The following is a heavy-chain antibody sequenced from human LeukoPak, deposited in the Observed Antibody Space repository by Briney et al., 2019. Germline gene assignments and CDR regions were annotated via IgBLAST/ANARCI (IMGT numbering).Heavy chain of an antibody. J-gene: IGHJ4*02. V-gene: IGHV3-23*01. D-gene: IGHD6-13*01. Sequence: GGSLRLSCAASGFTFSSYAMNWVRQAPGKGLEWVSACGTSGDTYYADSVRGRFTISRDNAKNTVNLQMSSLRAEDTAVYYCAQKTPGTPPFNYWGRGTLVTASS. CDR2: CGTSGDT. CDR1: GFTFSSYA. CDR3: AQKTPGTPPFNY.